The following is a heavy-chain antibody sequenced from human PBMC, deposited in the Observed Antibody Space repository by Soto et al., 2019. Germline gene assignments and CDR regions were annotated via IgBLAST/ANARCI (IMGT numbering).Heavy chain of an antibody. J-gene: IGHJ6*02. CDR2: TYYRSKWYN. V-gene: IGHV6-1*01. Sequence: PSQTLSLTCAISGDSVSSNSAAWNWIRQSPSRGLERLGRTYYRSKWYNDYAVSVKSRITINPDTSKNQFSLQLNSVTPEDTAVYYCARDKVNWNYHYSYCMDVWGQATSLTVSS. CDR1: GDSVSSNSAA. CDR3: ARDKVNWNYHYSYCMDV. D-gene: IGHD1-20*01.